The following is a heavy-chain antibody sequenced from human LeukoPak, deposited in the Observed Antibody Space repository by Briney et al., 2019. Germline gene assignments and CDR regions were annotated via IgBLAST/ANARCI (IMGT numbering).Heavy chain of an antibody. J-gene: IGHJ2*01. CDR1: GGSFSSYY. V-gene: IGHV4-59*01. D-gene: IGHD1-26*01. CDR3: ARVQWELLGPYWYFDL. CDR2: IYYCGST. Sequence: SETLSLTCTVSGGSFSSYYWSWIRQPPGKGLEWIGYIYYCGSTNYNPSLKSRVTISVDTSKNQFSLKLSSATAADTAVYYCARVQWELLGPYWYFDLWGRGTLVTVSS.